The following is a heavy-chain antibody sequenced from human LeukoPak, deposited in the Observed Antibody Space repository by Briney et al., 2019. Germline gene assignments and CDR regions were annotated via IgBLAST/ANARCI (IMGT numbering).Heavy chain of an antibody. CDR2: ISAYNGNT. CDR3: ARDAGLYYDFWSGHPDY. CDR1: GYTFTSYG. V-gene: IGHV1-18*01. Sequence: ASVKVSCKASGYTFTSYGISWVRQAPGQGPEWMGWISAYNGNTNYAQKLQGRVTMTTDTPTSTAYMELRSLRSDDTAVYYCARDAGLYYDFWSGHPDYWGQGTLVTVSS. D-gene: IGHD3-3*01. J-gene: IGHJ4*02.